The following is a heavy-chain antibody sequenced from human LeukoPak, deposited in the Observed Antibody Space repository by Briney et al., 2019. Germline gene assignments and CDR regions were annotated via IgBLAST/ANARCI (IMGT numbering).Heavy chain of an antibody. CDR2: INWNGGST. CDR1: GFTFDDYG. D-gene: IGHD3-10*01. J-gene: IGHJ4*02. CDR3: ARVGYYGSGRGHDY. V-gene: IGHV3-20*04. Sequence: SGGSLRLSCAASGFTFDDYGMSWVRQAPGKGLEWVSGINWNGGSTGYADSVKGRFTISRDNAKNSLYLQMNSLRAEDTAVYYCARVGYYGSGRGHDYWGQGTLVTVSS.